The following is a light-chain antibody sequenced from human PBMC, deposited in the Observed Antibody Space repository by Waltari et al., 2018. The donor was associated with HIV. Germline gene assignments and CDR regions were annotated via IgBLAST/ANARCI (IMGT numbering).Light chain of an antibody. CDR1: QTISSNY. CDR2: GAS. Sequence: ELVLTQSPGTLSLSPGERATLSCRVSQTISSNYLAWYQQKPGQAPRLLIYGASSRATGIPDRFSGSGSGTDFTLTITKLEPEDFAVYYCQQYASSVSYTFGQGTKLEIK. J-gene: IGKJ2*01. V-gene: IGKV3-20*01. CDR3: QQYASSVSYT.